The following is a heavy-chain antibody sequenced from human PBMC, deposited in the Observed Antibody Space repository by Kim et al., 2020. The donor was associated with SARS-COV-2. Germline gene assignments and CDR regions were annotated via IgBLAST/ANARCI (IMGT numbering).Heavy chain of an antibody. CDR1: GGSISSSSYY. Sequence: SETLSLTCTVSGGSISSSSYYWGWIRQPPGKGLEWIGSIYYSGSTYYNPSLKSRVTISVDTSKNQFSLKLSSVTAADTAVYYCARDPPSSWYRRGPPYYFDYWGQGTLVTVSS. J-gene: IGHJ4*02. CDR3: ARDPPSSWYRRGPPYYFDY. D-gene: IGHD6-13*01. CDR2: IYYSGST. V-gene: IGHV4-39*07.